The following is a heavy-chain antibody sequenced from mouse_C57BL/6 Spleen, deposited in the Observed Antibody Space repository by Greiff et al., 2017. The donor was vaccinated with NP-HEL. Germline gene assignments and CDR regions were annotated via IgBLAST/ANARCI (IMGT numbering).Heavy chain of an antibody. Sequence: QVQLQQPGAELVKPGASVKLSCKASGYTFTSYWMQWVKQRPGQGLEWIGEIDPSDSYTNYNQKFKGKATVTVDTSSSTAYMQLSSLTSEDSAVYYCARRLGGFAYWGQGTLVTVSA. D-gene: IGHD4-1*01. V-gene: IGHV1-50*01. CDR2: IDPSDSYT. J-gene: IGHJ3*01. CDR3: ARRLGGFAY. CDR1: GYTFTSYW.